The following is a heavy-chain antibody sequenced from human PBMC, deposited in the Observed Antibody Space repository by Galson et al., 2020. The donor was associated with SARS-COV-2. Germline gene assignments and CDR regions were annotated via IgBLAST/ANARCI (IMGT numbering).Heavy chain of an antibody. CDR1: GGSISSSSYY. CDR2: IYYSGST. D-gene: IGHD6-13*01. J-gene: IGHJ5*02. Sequence: SETLSLTCTVSGGSISSSSYYWGWIRQPPGKGLEWIGSIYYSGSTYYNPSLKSRVTISVDTSKNQFSLKLRSVTAADTAVYYCARADGSSWYRWFDPWGQGTLVTVSS. CDR3: ARADGSSWYRWFDP. V-gene: IGHV4-39*07.